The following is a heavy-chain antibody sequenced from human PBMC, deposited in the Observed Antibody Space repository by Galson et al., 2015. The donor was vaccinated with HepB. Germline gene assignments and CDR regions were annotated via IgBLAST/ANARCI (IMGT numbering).Heavy chain of an antibody. J-gene: IGHJ4*02. CDR2: IKEDGSEK. CDR3: VRGGHSSVYRHFGY. V-gene: IGHV3-7*01. Sequence: SLRLSCAASGSTFSNYWMSWVRQAPGKGLEWVANIKEDGSEKNYVDSVKGRFTISRDNAQNSLYLQMNSLRPEDMAVYYCVRGGHSSVYRHFGYWGQGTLAAVSS. D-gene: IGHD3-22*01. CDR1: GSTFSNYW.